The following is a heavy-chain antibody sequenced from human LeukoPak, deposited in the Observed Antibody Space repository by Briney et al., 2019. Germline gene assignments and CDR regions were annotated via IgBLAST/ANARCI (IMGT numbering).Heavy chain of an antibody. CDR1: GGSISSTDHY. CDR2: IYYGGGT. CDR3: ARYAVEYRGTYFDY. V-gene: IGHV4-39*01. Sequence: SETLSLTCTVSGGSISSTDHYWGWIRQPPGKGLLWIGSIYYGGGTYYNPSPKSRVTISVDTSKNQFSLKLSSVSASDTAVYYCARYAVEYRGTYFDYWGQGTLVTVSS. D-gene: IGHD1-26*01. J-gene: IGHJ4*02.